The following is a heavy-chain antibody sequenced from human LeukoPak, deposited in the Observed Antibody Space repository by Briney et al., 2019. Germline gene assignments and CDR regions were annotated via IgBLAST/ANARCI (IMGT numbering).Heavy chain of an antibody. V-gene: IGHV3-21*01. CDR1: GFTFSSYS. CDR3: ARGLRFLEWFYDY. D-gene: IGHD3-3*01. Sequence: GGSLRLSCAASGFTFSSYSMNWVRQAPGTGLEWVSSISSSSSYIYYADSVKGRFTISRDNAKNSLYLQMNSLRAEDTAVYYCARGLRFLEWFYDYWGQGTLVTVSS. J-gene: IGHJ4*02. CDR2: ISSSSSYI.